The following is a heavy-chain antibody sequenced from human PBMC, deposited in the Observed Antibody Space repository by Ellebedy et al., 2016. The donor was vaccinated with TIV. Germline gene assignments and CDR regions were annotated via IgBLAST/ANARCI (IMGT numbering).Heavy chain of an antibody. V-gene: IGHV3-48*02. J-gene: IGHJ4*02. CDR2: ISYDGETI. D-gene: IGHD4-11*01. Sequence: GGSLRLSCVASGFTFKIFGMNWVRQTPGKGLEWVSYISYDGETIYYADSVEGRFSISRDNAKNSLYLQMTSLGDEDTAVYYCARDLDSNYDGFDYWGQGTLVTVSS. CDR3: ARDLDSNYDGFDY. CDR1: GFTFKIFG.